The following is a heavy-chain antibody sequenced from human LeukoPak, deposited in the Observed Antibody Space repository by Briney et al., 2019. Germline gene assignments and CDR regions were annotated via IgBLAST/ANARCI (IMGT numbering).Heavy chain of an antibody. D-gene: IGHD3-22*01. Sequence: PGGSLRLSCAASGFTFSIYGMHWVRQAPGKGLEWVAVIWYDGSNKYYADSVKGRFTISRDNSKNTLYLQMNSLRAEDTAVYYCAREIRIMAGYYDSSGYHYWGQGTLVTVSS. CDR1: GFTFSIYG. CDR3: AREIRIMAGYYDSSGYHY. V-gene: IGHV3-33*01. CDR2: IWYDGSNK. J-gene: IGHJ4*02.